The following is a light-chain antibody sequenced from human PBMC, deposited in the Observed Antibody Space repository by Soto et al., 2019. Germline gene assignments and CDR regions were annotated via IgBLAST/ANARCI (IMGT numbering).Light chain of an antibody. CDR3: PQYNDSTQT. J-gene: IGKJ1*01. CDR1: QSVHTS. V-gene: IGKV3D-15*01. Sequence: TVITQFPVTLSVSPGERATVSCRASQSVHTSVAWYQQKPGQAPRLLIYDASNRETGIRARFSGSGSGTDFTLTISSLQSEDVAVYYCPQYNDSTQTFGQGTKVDIK. CDR2: DAS.